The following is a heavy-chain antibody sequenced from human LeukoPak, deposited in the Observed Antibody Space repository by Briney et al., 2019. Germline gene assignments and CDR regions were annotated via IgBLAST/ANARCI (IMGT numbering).Heavy chain of an antibody. CDR1: GFTFSSYW. Sequence: PGGSLRLSCAASGFTFSSYWMSWVRQAPGKGLEWVANIKQDGSEKYYVDSVKGRFTISRDNAKNSLYLQMSSLRAEDTAVYYCAITHPISAAATLDYWGQGTLVTVSS. V-gene: IGHV3-7*01. CDR3: AITHPISAAATLDY. CDR2: IKQDGSEK. D-gene: IGHD6-13*01. J-gene: IGHJ4*02.